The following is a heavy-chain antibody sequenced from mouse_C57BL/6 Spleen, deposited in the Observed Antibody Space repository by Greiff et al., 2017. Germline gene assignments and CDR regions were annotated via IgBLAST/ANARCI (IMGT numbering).Heavy chain of an antibody. V-gene: IGHV1-26*01. CDR1: GYTFTDYY. D-gene: IGHD2-3*01. CDR3: ARGPGLLDY. CDR2: INPNNGGT. J-gene: IGHJ2*01. Sequence: EVQLQQSGPELVKPGASVKISCKASGYTFTDYYMNWVKQSHGKSLEWIGDINPNNGGTSYNQTFKGKATLTVDKTSSTAYMELRSLTSEDSAVYYCARGPGLLDYWGQGTTRTVSS.